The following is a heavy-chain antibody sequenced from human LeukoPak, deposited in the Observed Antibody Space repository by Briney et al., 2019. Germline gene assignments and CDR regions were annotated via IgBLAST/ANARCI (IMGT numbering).Heavy chain of an antibody. J-gene: IGHJ4*02. V-gene: IGHV3-48*01. CDR2: ISSSSSSI. CDR1: GFTFSSYS. D-gene: IGHD1-26*01. CDR3: ARSSGTYFDY. Sequence: PGGSLRLSCAASGFTFSSYSMNWVRQAPGKGLEWVSYISSSSSSIYCADSVKGRFTISRDNAKNSLYLQMNSLRAEDTAVYYCARSSGTYFDYWGQGTLVTVSS.